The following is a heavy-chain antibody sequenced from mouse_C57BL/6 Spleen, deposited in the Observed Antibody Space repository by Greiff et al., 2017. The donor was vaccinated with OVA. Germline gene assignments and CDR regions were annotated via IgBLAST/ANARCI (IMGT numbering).Heavy chain of an antibody. D-gene: IGHD1-1*01. CDR3: AGYGSSDWYFDV. Sequence: VQLQQPGAELVKPGASVKLSCKASGYTFTSSWMHWVQQRPGRGLEWIGRIDPHSGGTKYNEKFKSKATLTVDKPSSTAYMQLSSLTSEDSAVYYCAGYGSSDWYFDVWGTGTTVTVSS. V-gene: IGHV1-72*01. CDR2: IDPHSGGT. CDR1: GYTFTSSW. J-gene: IGHJ1*03.